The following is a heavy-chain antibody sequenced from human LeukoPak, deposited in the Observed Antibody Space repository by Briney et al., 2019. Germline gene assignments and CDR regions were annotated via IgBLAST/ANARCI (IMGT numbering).Heavy chain of an antibody. Sequence: ASVKVSCKASGYTFTGYYMHWVRQAPGQGLEWMGRINPNSGGTNYAQKFQGRVTMTRDMSISTAYMELSRLRSDDTAVYYCARVGRWLQDWYFDLWGRGTLVTVSS. CDR1: GYTFTGYY. CDR2: INPNSGGT. J-gene: IGHJ2*01. D-gene: IGHD5-24*01. V-gene: IGHV1-2*06. CDR3: ARVGRWLQDWYFDL.